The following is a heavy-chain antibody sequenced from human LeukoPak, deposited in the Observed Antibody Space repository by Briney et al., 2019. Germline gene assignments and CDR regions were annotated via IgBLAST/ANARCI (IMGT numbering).Heavy chain of an antibody. J-gene: IGHJ4*02. D-gene: IGHD1-26*01. CDR1: GFTFSSYA. V-gene: IGHV3-64*01. CDR3: ARVGYSGSYSDY. Sequence: GGSLRLSCAASGFTFSSYAMHWVRQARGKGLEDVSAISSDVGSTYYANSVKGRFTISRDNSKNTLYLQMGSLRAEDMAVYYCARVGYSGSYSDYWGQGTLVTVSS. CDR2: ISSDVGST.